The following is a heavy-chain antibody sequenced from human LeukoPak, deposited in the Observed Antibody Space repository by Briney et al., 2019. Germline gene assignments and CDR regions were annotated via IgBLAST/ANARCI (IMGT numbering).Heavy chain of an antibody. J-gene: IGHJ6*03. CDR3: ASGNSGYGHYYYYMDV. D-gene: IGHD5-12*01. CDR1: GGSISSYY. Sequence: PSETLSLTCTVSGGSISSYYWSWIRQPAGKGLEWIGYIYHSGSTYYNPSLKSRVTISVDRSKNQFSLKLSSVTAADTAVYYCASGNSGYGHYYYYMDVWGKGTTVTVSS. V-gene: IGHV4-59*06. CDR2: IYHSGST.